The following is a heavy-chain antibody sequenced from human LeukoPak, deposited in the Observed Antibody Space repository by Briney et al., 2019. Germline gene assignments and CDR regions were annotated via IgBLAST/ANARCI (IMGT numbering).Heavy chain of an antibody. D-gene: IGHD3-22*01. J-gene: IGHJ3*02. V-gene: IGHV3-30*02. CDR2: IQFDGSTE. CDR1: GFIFSTYG. CDR3: AKVGPFYDSSGYYAFDI. Sequence: RGSLRLSCAASGFIFSTYGMHWVRQAPGKGLEWVAFIQFDGSTEFYADSVKGRFTISRDNSKNTLYLQMNSLRAEDTAVYYCAKVGPFYDSSGYYAFDIWGQGTMVAVSS.